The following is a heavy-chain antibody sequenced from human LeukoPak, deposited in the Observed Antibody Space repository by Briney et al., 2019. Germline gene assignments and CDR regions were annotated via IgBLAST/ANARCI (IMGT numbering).Heavy chain of an antibody. CDR3: ARDSYSSGWTQYYYYYGMDV. CDR1: GFTFSSYS. Sequence: GGSLRLSCAASGFTFSSYSMNWVRQAPGKGLEWVPSISSSSSYIYYADSVKDRFTISRDNAKNSLYLQMNSLRAEDTAVYYCARDSYSSGWTQYYYYYGMDVWGQGTTVTVSS. J-gene: IGHJ6*02. D-gene: IGHD6-19*01. V-gene: IGHV3-21*01. CDR2: ISSSSSYI.